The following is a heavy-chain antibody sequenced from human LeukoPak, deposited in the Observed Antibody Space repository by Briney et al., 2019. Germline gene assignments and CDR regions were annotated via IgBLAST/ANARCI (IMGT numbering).Heavy chain of an antibody. D-gene: IGHD6-13*01. J-gene: IGHJ2*01. V-gene: IGHV1-69*13. CDR3: ARGRGRIAAAGTAPPRAGVWYFDL. Sequence: RASVNVSCKASGGTFSSYAISWVRQAPGQGLAWMGGIIPIFGTANYAQKFQGRVTITADESTSTAYMELSSLRSEDTAVYYCARGRGRIAAAGTAPPRAGVWYFDLWGRGTLVTVSS. CDR1: GGTFSSYA. CDR2: IIPIFGTA.